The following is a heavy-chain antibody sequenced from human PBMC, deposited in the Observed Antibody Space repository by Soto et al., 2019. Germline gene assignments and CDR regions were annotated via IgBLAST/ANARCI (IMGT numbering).Heavy chain of an antibody. CDR2: IWYDGSNK. D-gene: IGHD2-2*01. CDR3: ARDLPQYCSSTSCYGPFDY. Sequence: QVQLVESGGGVVQPGRSQRLSCAASGFTFSSYGMHWVRQAPGKGLEWVAVIWYDGSNKYYADSVKGRFTISRDNSKNTLYLQMNSLRAEDTAVYYCARDLPQYCSSTSCYGPFDYWGQGTLVTVSS. J-gene: IGHJ4*02. V-gene: IGHV3-33*01. CDR1: GFTFSSYG.